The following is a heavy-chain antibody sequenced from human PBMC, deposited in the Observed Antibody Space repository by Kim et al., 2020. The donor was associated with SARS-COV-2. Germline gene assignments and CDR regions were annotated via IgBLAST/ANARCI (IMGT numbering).Heavy chain of an antibody. J-gene: IGHJ6*02. CDR2: IYSGGST. CDR1: GFTVSSNY. V-gene: IGHV3-53*04. D-gene: IGHD3-22*01. CDR3: ARPYYYDSSDLNMCWGHYYYGMDV. Sequence: GGSLRLSCAASGFTVSSNYMSWVRQAPGKGLEWVSVIYSGGSTYYADSVKGRFTISRHNSKNTLYLQMNSLRAEDTAVYYCARPYYYDSSDLNMCWGHYYYGMDVWGQGTTVTVSS.